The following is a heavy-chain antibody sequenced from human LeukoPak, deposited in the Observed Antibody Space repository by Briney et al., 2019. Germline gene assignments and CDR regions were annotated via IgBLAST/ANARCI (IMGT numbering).Heavy chain of an antibody. D-gene: IGHD6-13*01. CDR1: GYTFTSYD. CDR3: ARPYSSSWNGGLIAVAAQFYFDY. Sequence: ASVRVSCKASGYTFTSYDINWVRQATGQGLEWMGWMNPNSGTTGYAHKFQGRITMTRDTSIGTAYMELSSLRSEDTAVYYCARPYSSSWNGGLIAVAAQFYFDYWGQGTLITVSS. CDR2: MNPNSGTT. V-gene: IGHV1-8*01. J-gene: IGHJ4*02.